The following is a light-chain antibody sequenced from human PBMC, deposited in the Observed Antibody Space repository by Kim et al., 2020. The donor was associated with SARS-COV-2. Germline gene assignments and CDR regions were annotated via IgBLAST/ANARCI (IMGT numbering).Light chain of an antibody. Sequence: EIVLTQSPGTLSLSPGERATLSCRASQSVRSSYLAWYQQKPGQAPRLFIYGASNRATGIPDRFSGSGSETDFTLTISRLELEDFAVYYCQQYSSSPLTFGQGTKVDIK. CDR1: QSVRSSY. CDR3: QQYSSSPLT. CDR2: GAS. V-gene: IGKV3-20*01. J-gene: IGKJ1*01.